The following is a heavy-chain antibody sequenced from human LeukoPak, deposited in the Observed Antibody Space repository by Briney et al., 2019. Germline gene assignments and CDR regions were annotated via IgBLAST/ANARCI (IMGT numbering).Heavy chain of an antibody. CDR2: MNPNSGNT. V-gene: IGHV1-8*03. J-gene: IGHJ5*02. Sequence: GASVKVSCKASGYTFTSSDINWVRQATGQGLEWMGWMNPNSGNTGYAQKFQGRVTITRNTSIGTAYMELSSLRSEDMAVYYCARAAATRGWFDPWGQGTLVTVSS. CDR1: GYTFTSSD. D-gene: IGHD2-15*01. CDR3: ARAAATRGWFDP.